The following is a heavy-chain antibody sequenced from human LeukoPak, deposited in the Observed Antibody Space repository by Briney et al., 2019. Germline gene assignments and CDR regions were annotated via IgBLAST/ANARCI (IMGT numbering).Heavy chain of an antibody. Sequence: SETLSLTCTVSGGSISSYYWSWIRQPPGKGLEWIGYIYYSGSTNYDPSPKSRVTISVDTSKNQFSLKLSSVTAADTAVYYCARIAGDYYDSSGYYPNWFDPWGQGTLVTVSS. V-gene: IGHV4-59*01. CDR1: GGSISSYY. CDR3: ARIAGDYYDSSGYYPNWFDP. D-gene: IGHD3-22*01. CDR2: IYYSGST. J-gene: IGHJ5*02.